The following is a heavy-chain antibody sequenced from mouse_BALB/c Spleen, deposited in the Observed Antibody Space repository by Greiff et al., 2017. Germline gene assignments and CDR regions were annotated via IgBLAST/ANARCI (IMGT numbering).Heavy chain of an antibody. J-gene: IGHJ2*01. CDR2: IDPANGNT. CDR1: GFNIKDTY. V-gene: IGHV14-3*02. Sequence: VQLQQSGAELVKPGASVKLSCTASGFNIKDTYMHWVKQRPEQGLEWIGRIDPANGNTKYDPKFQGKATITADTSSNTAYLQLSSLTSEDTAVYYCANFPNYYGSTHFDYWGQGTTLTVSS. CDR3: ANFPNYYGSTHFDY. D-gene: IGHD1-1*01.